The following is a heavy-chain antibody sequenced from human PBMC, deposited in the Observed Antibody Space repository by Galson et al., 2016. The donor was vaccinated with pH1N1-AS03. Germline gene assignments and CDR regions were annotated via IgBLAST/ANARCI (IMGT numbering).Heavy chain of an antibody. Sequence: SETLSLTCTVSNGSISTYYWSWIRQPPGKGPEWIGYIYYGGRTNYNPSLKSRVTISVDPPKNQFSLKLNFVTTADPAVYFCARALRSRYYFDNWGQGTLIAVSS. J-gene: IGHJ5*02. CDR3: ARALRSRYYFDN. D-gene: IGHD3-22*01. CDR1: NGSISTYY. CDR2: IYYGGRT. V-gene: IGHV4-59*01.